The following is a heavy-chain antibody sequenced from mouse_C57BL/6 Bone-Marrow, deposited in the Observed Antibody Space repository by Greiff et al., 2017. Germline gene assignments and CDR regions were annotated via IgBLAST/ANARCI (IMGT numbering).Heavy chain of an antibody. CDR2: ISGGGGNT. CDR1: GFTFSSYT. J-gene: IGHJ1*03. D-gene: IGHD1-1*01. Sequence: EVKLMESGGGLVKPGGSLKLSCAASGFTFSSYTMSWVRQTPEKRLQWVAAISGGGGNTSYPDSVKGRFTISRDNDKNILYMQMSSLRSEDTALYYCSRQVTTVLATKYFDVGGTGTTVTVSS. V-gene: IGHV5-9*01. CDR3: SRQVTTVLATKYFDV.